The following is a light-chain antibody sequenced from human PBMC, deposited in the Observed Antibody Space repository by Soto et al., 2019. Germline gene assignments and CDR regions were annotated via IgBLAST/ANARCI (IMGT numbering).Light chain of an antibody. CDR2: DAS. J-gene: IGKJ5*01. CDR1: HGIGDT. Sequence: EVVMSQSAATVSVSPREGVTLSCRANHGIGDTLAWYQHKPGQAPRLLIYDASNRATGIPARFSGRGSGTDFTLTICSLAPEDFAAYYCQQRSSAITFSQGTRLEIK. CDR3: QQRSSAIT. V-gene: IGKV3D-11*01.